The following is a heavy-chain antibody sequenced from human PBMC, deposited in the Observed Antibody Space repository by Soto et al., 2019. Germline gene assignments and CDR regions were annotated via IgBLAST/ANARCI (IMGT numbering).Heavy chain of an antibody. V-gene: IGHV1-69*13. J-gene: IGHJ6*02. Sequence: SVKVSCKASGGTFSIYAISWVRQAPGQGLEWMGGIIPIFGTANYAQKFQGRVTITADESTSTAYMELSSLRSEDTAVYYCARGDILTGYYRRGVAYYGMDVWGQGTTVTVSS. CDR1: GGTFSIYA. CDR3: ARGDILTGYYRRGVAYYGMDV. D-gene: IGHD3-9*01. CDR2: IIPIFGTA.